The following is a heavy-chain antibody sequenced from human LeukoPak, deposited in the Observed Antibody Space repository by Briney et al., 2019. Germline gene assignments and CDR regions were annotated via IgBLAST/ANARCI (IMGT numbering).Heavy chain of an antibody. V-gene: IGHV3-23*01. Sequence: GGSLRLSCAASGFTFSSYAMSWVRQAPGKGLEWVSAISGSGGSTYYADSVKGRFTISRDNSRNTLYLQMNSLRAEDTAVCYCAKEPSGYFDWLPWFDPWGQGTLVTVSS. CDR2: ISGSGGST. D-gene: IGHD3-9*01. CDR1: GFTFSSYA. CDR3: AKEPSGYFDWLPWFDP. J-gene: IGHJ5*02.